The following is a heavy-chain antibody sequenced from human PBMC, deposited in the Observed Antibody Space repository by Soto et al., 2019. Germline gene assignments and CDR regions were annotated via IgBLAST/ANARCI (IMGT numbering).Heavy chain of an antibody. D-gene: IGHD3-3*01. J-gene: IGHJ4*02. CDR2: FDPEDGET. CDR3: ATDRVAGFDFWSGHYQFDY. Sequence: ASVKVSCKVSGYTLTELSMHWVRQAPGKGLEWMGGFDPEDGETIYAQKFQGRVTMAEDTSTDTAYMELSSLRSEDTAVYYCATDRVAGFDFWSGHYQFDYWGQGTLVTVSS. CDR1: GYTLTELS. V-gene: IGHV1-24*01.